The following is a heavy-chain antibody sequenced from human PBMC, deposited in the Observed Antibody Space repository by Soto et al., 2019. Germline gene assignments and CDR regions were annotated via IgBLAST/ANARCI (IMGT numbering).Heavy chain of an antibody. J-gene: IGHJ4*02. CDR1: GFTFSSYG. CDR2: ISYDGSNK. V-gene: IGHV3-30*18. Sequence: GGSLRLSCAASGFTFSSYGMHWVRQAPGKGLEWVAVISYDGSNKYYADSVKGRFTISRDNSKNTLYLQMNSLRAEDTAVYYCVKGGYDSSGYYSYYFDYWGQGTLVTVSS. CDR3: VKGGYDSSGYYSYYFDY. D-gene: IGHD3-22*01.